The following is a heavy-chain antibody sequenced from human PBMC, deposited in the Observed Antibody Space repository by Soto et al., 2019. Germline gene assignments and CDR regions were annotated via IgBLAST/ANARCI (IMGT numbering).Heavy chain of an antibody. J-gene: IGHJ4*02. CDR3: ARDLRGYSYGYEGR. CDR1: GFTFSSYG. CDR2: IWYDGSNK. D-gene: IGHD5-18*01. V-gene: IGHV3-33*01. Sequence: GGSLRLSCAASGFTFSSYGMHWVRQAPGKGLEWVTVIWYDGSNKYYADSVKGRFTISRDNSKNTLYLQMNSLRAEDTAVYYCARDLRGYSYGYEGRWGQGTLVTVSS.